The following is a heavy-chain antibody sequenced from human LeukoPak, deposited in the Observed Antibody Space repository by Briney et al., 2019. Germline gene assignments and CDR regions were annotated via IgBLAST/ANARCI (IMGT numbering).Heavy chain of an antibody. CDR3: AKSSGAYYVGAFDI. V-gene: IGHV3-30*18. CDR2: ISYDGSNK. D-gene: IGHD1-26*01. J-gene: IGHJ3*02. CDR1: GFTFSSYG. Sequence: GGSLRLSCAASGFTFSSYGMHWVRQAPGKGLEWVAVISYDGSNKYYADSVKGRFTISRDNSKNTLYLQMNSLRTEDTAVYYCAKSSGAYYVGAFDIWGQGTVVTVSS.